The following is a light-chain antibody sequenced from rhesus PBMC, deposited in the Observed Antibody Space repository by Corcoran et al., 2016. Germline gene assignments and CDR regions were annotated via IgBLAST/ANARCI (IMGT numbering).Light chain of an antibody. CDR3: CSYAGSFSFYI. CDR1: SSDIGGYNF. CDR2: EVT. Sequence: QAALTQPRSVSGSPGQSVTISCTGTSSDIGGYNFVSWYQMHPGPAPKLLIYEVTKRPSGVSDRFSASKSGNTASLTLSGLQAQAEADYHCCSYAGSFSFYIFGPRTRSTVL. V-gene: IGLV2-32*01. J-gene: IGLJ1*01.